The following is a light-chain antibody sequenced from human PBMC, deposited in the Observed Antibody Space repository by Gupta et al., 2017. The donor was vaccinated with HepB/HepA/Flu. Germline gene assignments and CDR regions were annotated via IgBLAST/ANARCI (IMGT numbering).Light chain of an antibody. V-gene: IGLV2-11*01. CDR1: SSYVATYNF. CDR3: CSYAAYNTWV. J-gene: IGLJ3*02. CDR2: DVT. Sequence: QSALTQPRSVSGSPGQSVTISCTTTSSYVATYNFVSWYQQHPGKVPKLMIYDVTKRPSGVPDRFSGSKSGNTASLTISGLQAEDEAEYYCCSYAAYNTWVFGGGTKVPVL.